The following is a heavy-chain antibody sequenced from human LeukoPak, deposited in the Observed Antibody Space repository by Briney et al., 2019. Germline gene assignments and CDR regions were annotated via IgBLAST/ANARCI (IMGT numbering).Heavy chain of an antibody. Sequence: PSETLSLTXTVSGGSISSSSYYWGWIGQPPGKGLEWIGSIYYSGSTYYNPSLKSRVTISVDTSKNQFSLKLSSVTAADTAVYYCARHQIVVVPGGFDPWGQGTLVTVSS. V-gene: IGHV4-39*01. D-gene: IGHD2-2*01. J-gene: IGHJ5*02. CDR1: GGSISSSSYY. CDR2: IYYSGST. CDR3: ARHQIVVVPGGFDP.